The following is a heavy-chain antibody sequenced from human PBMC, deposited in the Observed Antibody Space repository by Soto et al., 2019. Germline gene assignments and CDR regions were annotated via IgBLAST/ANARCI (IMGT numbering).Heavy chain of an antibody. D-gene: IGHD3-3*01. CDR1: GFTFSSYA. V-gene: IGHV3-23*01. J-gene: IGHJ4*02. Sequence: GGSLRLSCAASGFTFSSYAMTWVRQSPGKGLEWVSTISGNGGYTYYSDSVRGRFTISRDNSKKMLYLQMDSLRADDTGVFYCAKGKANTVFGVDTLFDYWGQGTQVTVSS. CDR3: AKGKANTVFGVDTLFDY. CDR2: ISGNGGYT.